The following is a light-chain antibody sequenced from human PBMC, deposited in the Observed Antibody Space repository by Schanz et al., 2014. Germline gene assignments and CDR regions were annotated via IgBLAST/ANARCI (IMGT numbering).Light chain of an antibody. CDR1: YNY. V-gene: IGLV2-23*02. CDR2: EVT. CDR3: CSYANDTIWV. Sequence: QSALTQPASVSGSPGQSITISCTGAYNYVSWYQQHPGKAPKLMIYEVTKRPSGVSYRFSVSKSGNTASLTISGLQAEDEADYYCCSYANDTIWVFGGGTKLTVL. J-gene: IGLJ3*02.